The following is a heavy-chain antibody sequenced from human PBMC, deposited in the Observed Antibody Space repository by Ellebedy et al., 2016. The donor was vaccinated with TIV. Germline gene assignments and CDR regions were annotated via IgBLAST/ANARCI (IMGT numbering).Heavy chain of an antibody. V-gene: IGHV1-8*01. CDR2: MNPNSANT. CDR3: ARARRTTLWADN. D-gene: IGHD3-16*01. J-gene: IGHJ4*02. CDR1: GYTFGSFD. Sequence: AASVKVSCKTSGYTFGSFDIIWVRQATGQGLEWMGRMNPNSANTGLAEKFRYRVTLTGDTSTDTAYMELNGLRSEDTAVYYCARARRTTLWADNWGQGTLLTVSS.